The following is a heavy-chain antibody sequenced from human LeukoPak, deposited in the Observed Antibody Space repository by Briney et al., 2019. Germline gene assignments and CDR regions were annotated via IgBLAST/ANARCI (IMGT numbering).Heavy chain of an antibody. D-gene: IGHD2-2*01. CDR2: IYSGGST. Sequence: PGGSLRLSWAASGFTVSSNYMSWVRQAPGKGLEWVSVIYSGGSTYYADSVKGRFTISRDNSKNTLYLQMNSLRAEDTAVYYCALYCSSTSCRFDYWGQGTLVTVSS. J-gene: IGHJ4*02. CDR3: ALYCSSTSCRFDY. V-gene: IGHV3-66*01. CDR1: GFTVSSNY.